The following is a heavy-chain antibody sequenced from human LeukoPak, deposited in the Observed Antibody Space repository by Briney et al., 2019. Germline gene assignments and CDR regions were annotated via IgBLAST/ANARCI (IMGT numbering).Heavy chain of an antibody. V-gene: IGHV3-23*01. J-gene: IGHJ4*02. CDR3: AKTRPLDSSSWSHGDY. CDR1: GFTFSSYA. D-gene: IGHD6-13*01. Sequence: GGSLRLSCAASGFTFSSYAMSWVRQAPGKGLEWVSAINGSGDSTYYGDSVKGRFTISRDNSKNTLYLQMNSPRAEDTAVYYCAKTRPLDSSSWSHGDYWGQGTLVTVSS. CDR2: INGSGDST.